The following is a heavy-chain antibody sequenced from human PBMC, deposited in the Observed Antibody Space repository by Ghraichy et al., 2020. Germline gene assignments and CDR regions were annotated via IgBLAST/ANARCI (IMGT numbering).Heavy chain of an antibody. Sequence: GESLNIYCAASGFTFRSYSMTWVRQAPGKGLEWVSAISGSGGSTYYADSVKGRFTISRDNSKNTLFLQMNSLRADDTALYYCAKPTRSGISPKDAFDIWGQGTMVTVSS. CDR2: ISGSGGST. J-gene: IGHJ3*02. CDR3: AKPTRSGISPKDAFDI. CDR1: GFTFRSYS. V-gene: IGHV3-23*01. D-gene: IGHD1-14*01.